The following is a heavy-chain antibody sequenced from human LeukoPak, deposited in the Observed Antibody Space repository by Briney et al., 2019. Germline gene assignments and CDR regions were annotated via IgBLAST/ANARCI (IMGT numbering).Heavy chain of an antibody. V-gene: IGHV3-23*01. Sequence: GGSLRLSCAASGFTFSTYVMSWVRQAPGKGLEWVSDISGSGGSTYYADSVKGRFTISRDNSKNTLYLQMNSLGADDTAVYYCAKGNWRYFDYWGQGTLVTVSS. CDR3: AKGNWRYFDY. CDR2: ISGSGGST. D-gene: IGHD1-1*01. J-gene: IGHJ4*02. CDR1: GFTFSTYV.